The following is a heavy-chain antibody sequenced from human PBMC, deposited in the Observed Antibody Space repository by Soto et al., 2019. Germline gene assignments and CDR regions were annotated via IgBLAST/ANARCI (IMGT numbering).Heavy chain of an antibody. J-gene: IGHJ6*02. CDR1: GGSISSGDYY. CDR2: IYYSGST. CDR3: ARALIQLWPHYYYGMDV. Sequence: TLSLTCTVSGGSISSGDYYWSWIRQPPGKGLEWIGYIYYSGSTYYNPSLKSRVTISVDTSKNQFSLKQTSVTAADTAVYYCARALIQLWPHYYYGMDVWGQGTTVTVS. D-gene: IGHD5-18*01. V-gene: IGHV4-30-4*01.